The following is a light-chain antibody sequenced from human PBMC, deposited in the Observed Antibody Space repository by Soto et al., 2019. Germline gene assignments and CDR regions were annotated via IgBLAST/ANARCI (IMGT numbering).Light chain of an antibody. Sequence: QSVLTQPPSVSAAPGQKVTISCSGSSSNIGNNYVSWYQQLPGTAAKLLIYENNKRPSGIPDRFSRSKAGTSATLCITGLQTGDEADYYCGTWDSSLSASFGTGTKVIVL. CDR1: SSNIGNNY. J-gene: IGLJ1*01. V-gene: IGLV1-51*02. CDR3: GTWDSSLSAS. CDR2: ENN.